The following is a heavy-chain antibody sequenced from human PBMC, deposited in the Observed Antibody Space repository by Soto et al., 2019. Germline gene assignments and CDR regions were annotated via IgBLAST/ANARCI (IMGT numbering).Heavy chain of an antibody. V-gene: IGHV4-39*01. J-gene: IGHJ4*02. CDR2: IYYSGST. CDR3: ARVVVIRYYFDY. Sequence: SSATLSLTCTVSGGSISSSSYYWGWIRQPPGKGLEWIGSIYYSGSTYYNPSLKSRVTISVDTSKNQFSLKLSSVTAADTAVYYCARVVVIRYYFDYWGQGTLVTVSS. CDR1: GGSISSSSYY. D-gene: IGHD3-22*01.